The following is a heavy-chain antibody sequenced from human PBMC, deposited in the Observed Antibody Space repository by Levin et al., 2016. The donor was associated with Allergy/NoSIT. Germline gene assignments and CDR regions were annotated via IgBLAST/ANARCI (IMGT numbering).Heavy chain of an antibody. Sequence: WIRQPPGKALEWLARIDWDDDKYYSTSLKTRLTISKDTSKNQVVLTMTNMDPVDTATYYCARIQLAARRGEFGYYFDYWGQGTLVTVSS. V-gene: IGHV2-70*11. J-gene: IGHJ4*02. CDR2: IDWDDDK. CDR3: ARIQLAARRGEFGYYFDY. D-gene: IGHD6-6*01.